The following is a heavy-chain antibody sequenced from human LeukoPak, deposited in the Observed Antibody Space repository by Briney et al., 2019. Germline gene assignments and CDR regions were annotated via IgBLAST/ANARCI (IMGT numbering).Heavy chain of an antibody. CDR3: ARDTPLRLENWFDP. D-gene: IGHD1-1*01. CDR1: GGTFSSYA. Sequence: SVKVSCKTSGGTFSSYAISWVRQAPGQGLEWMGGIITIFGTAKYAQKFQGRVTITADESTTTAYMELGSLRSEDTAVYYCARDTPLRLENWFDPWGQGTLVTVSS. V-gene: IGHV1-69*13. J-gene: IGHJ5*02. CDR2: IITIFGTA.